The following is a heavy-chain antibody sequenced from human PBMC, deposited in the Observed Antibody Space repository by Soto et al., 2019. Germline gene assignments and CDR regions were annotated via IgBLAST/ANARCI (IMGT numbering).Heavy chain of an antibody. CDR1: GDSVTYTNFY. CDR2: VYYRGTT. J-gene: IGHJ4*02. CDR3: ARRVTRGWQTSDFDN. D-gene: IGHD6-19*01. V-gene: IGHV4-39*01. Sequence: QLQLQESGPGLVKPSETLSLTCTLSGDSVTYTNFYWAWIRQPPGKGLEWIGSVYYRGTTYFSPSLQSRVTMSVDTSKNRFSLKLTSVAAADTAVYYCARRVTRGWQTSDFDNWGQGTLVTVSS.